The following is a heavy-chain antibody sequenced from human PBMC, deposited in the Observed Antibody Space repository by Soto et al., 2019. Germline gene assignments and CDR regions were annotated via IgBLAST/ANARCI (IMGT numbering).Heavy chain of an antibody. CDR3: ARGNYYYGMDV. J-gene: IGHJ6*02. V-gene: IGHV4-30-2*01. CDR2: IYYSGTT. CDR1: TGSVSIGTYS. Sequence: SETLSITCTVSTGSVSIGTYSWSWVRQPPGKGLEWIGYIYYSGTTYYTPSLKSRLTMSMDRANDHFSLNLTSVTAADTAVYFCARGNYYYGMDVRGQGITVTVS.